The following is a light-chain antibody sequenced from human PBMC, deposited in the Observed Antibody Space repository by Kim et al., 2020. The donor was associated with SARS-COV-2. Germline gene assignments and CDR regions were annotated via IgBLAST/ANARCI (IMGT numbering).Light chain of an antibody. CDR2: VGTGGIVG. V-gene: IGLV9-49*01. CDR3: GADHGSGSNFVKV. J-gene: IGLJ3*02. CDR1: SGYSNYE. Sequence: LSSGYSNYEVDWYQQRPGKGPRFVMRVGTGGIVGSKGDGIPDRFSVLGSGLNRYLTIKNIQEEDESDYHCGADHGSGSNFVKVFGGGTQLTVL.